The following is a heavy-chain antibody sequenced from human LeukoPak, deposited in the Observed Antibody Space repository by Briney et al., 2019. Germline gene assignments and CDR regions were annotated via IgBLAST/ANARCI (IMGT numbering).Heavy chain of an antibody. CDR3: ARDINPIGGYCSSTSCYTPNDY. CDR2: ISYDGSNK. D-gene: IGHD2-2*02. CDR1: GFTFSSYA. Sequence: PGGSLRLSCAASGFTFSSYAMHWVRQAPGKGLEWVAVISYDGSNKYYADSVKGRFTISRDNSKNTLYLQMNSLRAEDTAVYYCARDINPIGGYCSSTSCYTPNDYWGQGTLVTVSS. J-gene: IGHJ4*02. V-gene: IGHV3-30-3*01.